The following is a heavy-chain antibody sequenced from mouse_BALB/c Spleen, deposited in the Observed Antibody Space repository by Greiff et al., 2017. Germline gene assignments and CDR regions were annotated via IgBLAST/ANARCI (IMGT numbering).Heavy chain of an antibody. CDR1: GYSFTSYY. CDR3: ARTNWDRYFDY. Sequence: QVQLQQSGPELVKPGASVKISCKASGYSFTSYYIHWVKQRPGQGLEWIGWIFPGSGNTKYNEKFKGKATLTADTSSSTAYMQLSSLTSEDSAVYFCARTNWDRYFDYWGQGTTLTVSS. D-gene: IGHD4-1*01. V-gene: IGHV1-66*01. CDR2: IFPGSGNT. J-gene: IGHJ2*01.